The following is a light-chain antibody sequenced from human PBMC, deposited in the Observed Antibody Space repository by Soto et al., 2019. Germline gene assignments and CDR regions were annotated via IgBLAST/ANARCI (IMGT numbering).Light chain of an antibody. Sequence: QSALTQPASVSGSPGQSITISCTGTSSDVGRYDYVSWYQHHPGKAPKLMIYEVSYRPSGVSNRFSGSKSGNTASLTISGLQAEDEADYYCNSYTSSDTWVFGGGTKLTVL. CDR2: EVS. V-gene: IGLV2-14*01. CDR3: NSYTSSDTWV. CDR1: SSDVGRYDY. J-gene: IGLJ3*02.